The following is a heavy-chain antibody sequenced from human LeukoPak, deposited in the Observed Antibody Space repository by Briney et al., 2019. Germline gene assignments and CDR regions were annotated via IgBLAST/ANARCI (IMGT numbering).Heavy chain of an antibody. Sequence: ASVKVSCKASGYTFTSYYMHRVRQAPGQGLEWMGIINPSGGSTSYAQKFQGRVTMTRDTSTSTVYMELSSLRSEDTAVYYCARYSGSFYFDYWGQGTLVTVSS. CDR1: GYTFTSYY. CDR2: INPSGGST. J-gene: IGHJ4*02. V-gene: IGHV1-46*03. D-gene: IGHD1-26*01. CDR3: ARYSGSFYFDY.